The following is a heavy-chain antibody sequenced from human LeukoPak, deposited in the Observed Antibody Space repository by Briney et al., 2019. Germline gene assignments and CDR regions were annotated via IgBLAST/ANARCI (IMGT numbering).Heavy chain of an antibody. CDR2: IIPILGIA. J-gene: IGHJ3*02. D-gene: IGHD4-23*01. V-gene: IGHV1-69*04. CDR3: ARLGGWEYGGTPNDAFDI. CDR1: GGTFSSYA. Sequence: ASVKVSCKASGGTFSSYAISWVRQAPGQGLEWMGRIIPILGIANYAQKFQGRVTITADKSTSTAYMELSSLRSEDTAVYYCARLGGWEYGGTPNDAFDIWGQGTMVTVSS.